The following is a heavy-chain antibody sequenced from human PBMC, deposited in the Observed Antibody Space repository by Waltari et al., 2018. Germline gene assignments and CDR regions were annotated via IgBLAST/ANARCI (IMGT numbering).Heavy chain of an antibody. CDR2: IKSSSSYI. V-gene: IGHV3-21*01. D-gene: IGHD6-19*01. CDR1: GFTFSSYS. J-gene: IGHJ4*02. Sequence: EVQLVESGGGLVKPGGSLRLSCAASGFTFSSYSMNWVRQAPGKGLEWVSSIKSSSSYIYDADSVKGRFTISRDNAKNSLYLQMNSLRAEDTAVYYCAREDSGWGKDYWGQGTLVTVSS. CDR3: AREDSGWGKDY.